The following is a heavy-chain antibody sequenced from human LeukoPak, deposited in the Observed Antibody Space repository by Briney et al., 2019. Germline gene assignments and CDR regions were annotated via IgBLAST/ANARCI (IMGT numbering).Heavy chain of an antibody. J-gene: IGHJ4*02. CDR2: IYTSGST. D-gene: IGHD5-18*01. CDR1: GGSISSYY. V-gene: IGHV4-4*07. Sequence: SETLSLTCTVSGGSISSYYWSWIRQPAGKGLEWIGRIYTSGSTNYNPSLKSRVTMSVDTSKNQFSLKLCSVTAADTAVYYCARVRSYGFSQYYFDYWGQGTLVTVSS. CDR3: ARVRSYGFSQYYFDY.